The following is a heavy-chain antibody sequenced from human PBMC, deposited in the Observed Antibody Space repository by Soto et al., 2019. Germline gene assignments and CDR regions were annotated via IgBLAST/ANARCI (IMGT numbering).Heavy chain of an antibody. CDR1: GFTFSSYG. D-gene: IGHD5-12*01. V-gene: IGHV3-33*01. Sequence: QVQLVESGGGVVQPGRSLRLSCAASGFTFSSYGMHWVRQAPGKGLEWVAVIWYDGSNKYYADSVKGRFTISRDNSENTLYLQMNSLRAEDTAVYYCASGRDGYNYRFDYWGQGTLVTVSS. CDR3: ASGRDGYNYRFDY. CDR2: IWYDGSNK. J-gene: IGHJ4*02.